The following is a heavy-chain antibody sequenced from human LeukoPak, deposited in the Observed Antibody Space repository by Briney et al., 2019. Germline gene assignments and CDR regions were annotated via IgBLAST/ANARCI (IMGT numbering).Heavy chain of an antibody. D-gene: IGHD3-22*01. CDR2: ISGGGVST. V-gene: IGHV3-23*01. CDR3: AKRGLYYYDPPDS. J-gene: IGHJ4*02. CDR1: KFTFTNYD. Sequence: GGSLRLSCAASKFTFTNYDMNWVRQAPGKGLEWVSAISGGGVSTYYADSVKGRFTISRDNSKNTLYLQMNSLRAEDTAVYYCAKRGLYYYDPPDSWGQGTLVTVSS.